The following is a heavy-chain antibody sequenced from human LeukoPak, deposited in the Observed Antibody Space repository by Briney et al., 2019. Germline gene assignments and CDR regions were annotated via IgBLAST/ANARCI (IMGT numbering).Heavy chain of an antibody. Sequence: ASVTVSCKASGYTFTSYGISWVRQAPGQGLEWMGWISAYNGNTNYAQKLQGRVTMTTDTSTSTAYMELRSLRSDDTAVYYCARDRRGDIVVVPAAMGTWGQGTLVTVSS. CDR3: ARDRRGDIVVVPAAMGT. D-gene: IGHD2-2*01. J-gene: IGHJ5*02. V-gene: IGHV1-18*01. CDR2: ISAYNGNT. CDR1: GYTFTSYG.